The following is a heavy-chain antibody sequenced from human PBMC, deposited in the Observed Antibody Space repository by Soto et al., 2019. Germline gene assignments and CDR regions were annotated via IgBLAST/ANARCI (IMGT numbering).Heavy chain of an antibody. V-gene: IGHV3-33*01. J-gene: IGHJ6*02. CDR2: IWYDGSNK. CDR3: ARDTAHYYDSSGSFYYYYGMDV. Sequence: QVQLVESGGGVVQPGRSLRLSCAASGFTFSSYGMHWVRQAPGKGLEWVAVIWYDGSNKNNADSVKGRFTFSRDNSKNALYLQMNSLRAEDTAVYYCARDTAHYYDSSGSFYYYYGMDVWGQGTTVTVSS. CDR1: GFTFSSYG. D-gene: IGHD3-22*01.